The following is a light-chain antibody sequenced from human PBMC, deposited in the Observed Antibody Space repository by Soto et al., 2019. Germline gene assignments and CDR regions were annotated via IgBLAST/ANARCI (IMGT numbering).Light chain of an antibody. CDR1: QSVSNNY. CDR2: GAS. V-gene: IGKV3-20*01. Sequence: EIVFTQSPGTLSLSPGERATLSCRASQSVSNNYLAWSQQKPGQAPRLLIYGASNRATGIPDRFGGSWSGTDFTLTISRLEPEDFAVYYCQQYGSSGTFGQGTKVDIK. J-gene: IGKJ1*01. CDR3: QQYGSSGT.